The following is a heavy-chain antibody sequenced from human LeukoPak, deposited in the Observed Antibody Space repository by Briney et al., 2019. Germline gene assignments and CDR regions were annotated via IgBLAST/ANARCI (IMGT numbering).Heavy chain of an antibody. D-gene: IGHD3-22*01. V-gene: IGHV3-48*03. CDR1: VFTFSSYE. CDR3: ARGRSTTMIVVVITPFDY. CDR2: ISSSGSTI. J-gene: IGHJ4*02. Sequence: GGSLRLSCAASVFTFSSYEMNWVRQAPGKGLEWVSYISSSGSTIYYADSVKGRFTISRDNAKNSLYLQMNSLRAEDTAVYYCARGRSTTMIVVVITPFDYWGQGTLVTVSS.